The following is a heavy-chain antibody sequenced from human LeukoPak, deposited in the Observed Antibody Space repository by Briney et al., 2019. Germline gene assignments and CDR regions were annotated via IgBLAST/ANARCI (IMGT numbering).Heavy chain of an antibody. V-gene: IGHV4-30-2*01. CDR1: GGSISSGGYS. CDR2: IYHSGST. Sequence: SETLPLTCAVSGGSISSGGYSWSWIRQPPGKGLEWIGYIYHSGSTYYNPSLKSRVTISVDRSKNQFSLELSSVTAADTAVYYCARTSIAARRANAFDIWGQGTMVTVSS. CDR3: ARTSIAARRANAFDI. J-gene: IGHJ3*02. D-gene: IGHD6-6*01.